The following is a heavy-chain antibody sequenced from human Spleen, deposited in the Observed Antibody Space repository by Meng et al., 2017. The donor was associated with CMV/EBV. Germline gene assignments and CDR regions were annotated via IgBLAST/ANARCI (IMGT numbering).Heavy chain of an antibody. Sequence: GGSLRLSCAASGFTFEDKAMHWVRQAPGKGLEWVSSISSSSSYIYYADSVKGRFTISRDNAKNSLYLQMNSLRAEDTAVYYCARGDDNWNYYYYGMDVWGQGTTVTVSS. V-gene: IGHV3-21*01. CDR1: GFTFEDKA. CDR3: ARGDDNWNYYYYGMDV. D-gene: IGHD1-20*01. CDR2: ISSSSSYI. J-gene: IGHJ6*02.